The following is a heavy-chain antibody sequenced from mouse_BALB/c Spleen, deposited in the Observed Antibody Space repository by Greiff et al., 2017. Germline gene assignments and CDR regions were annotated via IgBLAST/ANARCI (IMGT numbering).Heavy chain of an antibody. Sequence: LVESGAELVKPGASVKLSCKASGYTFTSYYMYWVKQRPGQGLEWIGEINPSNGGTNFNEKFKSKATLTVDKSSSTAYMQLSSLTSEDSAVYYCTRSRVRNAMDYWGQGTSVTVSS. CDR3: TRSRVRNAMDY. CDR1: GYTFTSYY. J-gene: IGHJ4*01. CDR2: INPSNGGT. D-gene: IGHD2-14*01. V-gene: IGHV1S81*02.